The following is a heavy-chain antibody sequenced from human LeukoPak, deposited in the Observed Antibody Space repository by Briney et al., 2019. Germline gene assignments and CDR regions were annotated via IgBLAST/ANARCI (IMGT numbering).Heavy chain of an antibody. J-gene: IGHJ4*02. V-gene: IGHV5-51*01. Sequence: GESLKISCKGSGYSFTSYWIGWVRQMPGKGLEWMGIIYPCDSDTRYSPSFQGQVTISADKSISTAYLQWSSLKASDTAMYYCARLYYYDSSGTEEDYWGQGTLVTVSS. D-gene: IGHD3-22*01. CDR2: IYPCDSDT. CDR1: GYSFTSYW. CDR3: ARLYYYDSSGTEEDY.